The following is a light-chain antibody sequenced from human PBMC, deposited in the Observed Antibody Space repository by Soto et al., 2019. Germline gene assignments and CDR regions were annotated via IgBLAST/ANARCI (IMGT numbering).Light chain of an antibody. V-gene: IGLV1-47*02. J-gene: IGLJ3*02. CDR1: SANIGGYNY. CDR3: AAWAYSLGVVL. Sequence: QSVLTQPPSASGTPGQRVTISCSGGSANIGGYNYVYWYQQYPGPAPKLLVFGTNLRPSGVPDRFSASYSGTSDSLPISGVGSDDEADYYCAAWAYSLGVVLFGGGTKVTVL. CDR2: GTN.